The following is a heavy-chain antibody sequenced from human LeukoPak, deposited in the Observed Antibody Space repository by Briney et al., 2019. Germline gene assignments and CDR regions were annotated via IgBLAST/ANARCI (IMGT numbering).Heavy chain of an antibody. J-gene: IGHJ6*02. CDR2: IYTSGST. Sequence: SQTLSLTCTVSGGSISSGSYYWSWIRQPAGKGLEWIGRIYTSGSTNYNPSLKSRVTISVDTSKNQFSLKLSSVTAADTAVYYCARGSLYCNNGVCPYYYYGMDVWGQGTTVTVSS. CDR3: ARGSLYCNNGVCPYYYYGMDV. V-gene: IGHV4-61*02. D-gene: IGHD2-8*01. CDR1: GGSISSGSYY.